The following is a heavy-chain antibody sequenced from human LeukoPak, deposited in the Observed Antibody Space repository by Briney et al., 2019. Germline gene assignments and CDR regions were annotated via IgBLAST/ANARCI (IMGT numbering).Heavy chain of an antibody. V-gene: IGHV4-34*01. CDR1: GGSFSGYY. D-gene: IGHD2-15*01. Sequence: SETLSLTCAVYGGSFSGYYWSWIRQPPGKGREWIGEINHSGSTNYNPPLKSRVTISVDTSKNQFSLKLSSVPAADTAVYYCARGRNFVVVVAATLLRANWFDPWGQGTLVTVSS. CDR3: ARGRNFVVVVAATLLRANWFDP. CDR2: INHSGST. J-gene: IGHJ5*02.